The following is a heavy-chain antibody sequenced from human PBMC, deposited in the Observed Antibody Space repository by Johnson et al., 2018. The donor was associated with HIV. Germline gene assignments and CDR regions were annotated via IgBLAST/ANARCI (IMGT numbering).Heavy chain of an antibody. Sequence: QVQLVESGGGVVQPGGSLRLSCAASGFTFEDYGMSWVRQAPGKGLEWVAFIRYDGSNKYYADSVKGRFTISRDNSTNTLYLQMNSLRAEDTAMYYCARDSVYGDYDGVDACDMGGQGTMVTVSS. CDR3: ARDSVYGDYDGVDACDM. J-gene: IGHJ3*02. V-gene: IGHV3-30*02. D-gene: IGHD4-17*01. CDR1: GFTFEDYG. CDR2: IRYDGSNK.